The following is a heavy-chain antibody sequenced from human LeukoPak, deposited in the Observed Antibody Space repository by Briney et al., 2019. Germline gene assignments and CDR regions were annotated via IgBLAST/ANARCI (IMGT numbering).Heavy chain of an antibody. J-gene: IGHJ6*03. CDR1: GGSISSSSYY. Sequence: PSETLSLTCTVSGGSISSSSYYWGWIRQPPGKGLEWIGRIYTSGSTNYNPSLKSRVTISVDTSKNQFSLKLNSVTAADTAVYYCASLGGDYYYYYMDVWGKGTTVTISS. D-gene: IGHD4-17*01. CDR2: IYTSGST. V-gene: IGHV4-39*07. CDR3: ASLGGDYYYYYMDV.